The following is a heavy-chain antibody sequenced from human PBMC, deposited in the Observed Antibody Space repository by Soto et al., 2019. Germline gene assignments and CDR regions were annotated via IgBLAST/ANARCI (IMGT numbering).Heavy chain of an antibody. Sequence: ASVKVSCKASGYTFTGYYMHWVRQAPGQGLEWMGGIIPIFGTANYAQKFQGRVTITADESTRTAYMELSSLRSEDMAVYYCAREADYDISGYYYVYWGQGTLVTVSS. V-gene: IGHV1-69*13. CDR2: IIPIFGTA. J-gene: IGHJ4*02. CDR1: GYTFTGYY. D-gene: IGHD3-22*01. CDR3: AREADYDISGYYYVY.